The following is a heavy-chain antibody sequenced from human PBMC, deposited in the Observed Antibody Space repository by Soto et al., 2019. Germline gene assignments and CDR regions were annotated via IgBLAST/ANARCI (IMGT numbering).Heavy chain of an antibody. CDR2: IYHSGST. Sequence: QLQLQESGSGLVKPSQTLSLTCAVFGGSISSGGYSWSWIRQPPGKGLEWIGYIYHSGSTYYNPSLKSRVTISVDRSKNQFSLKLSSVTAADTAVYYCAGGIAARPLGYWGQGTLVTVSS. V-gene: IGHV4-30-2*01. D-gene: IGHD6-6*01. CDR3: AGGIAARPLGY. CDR1: GGSISSGGYS. J-gene: IGHJ4*02.